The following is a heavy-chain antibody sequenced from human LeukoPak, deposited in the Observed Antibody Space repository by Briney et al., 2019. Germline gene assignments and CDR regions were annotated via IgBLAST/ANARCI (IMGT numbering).Heavy chain of an antibody. D-gene: IGHD3-10*01. Sequence: GGSLRLSCAASGFTFSSYGMHWVRQAPGKGLEWVAFIRYDGSNKYYADSVKGRFTISRDNSKNTLYLQMNSLRAEDTAVYYCARERESLWFGESFDYWGQGTLVTVSS. J-gene: IGHJ4*02. CDR2: IRYDGSNK. CDR3: ARERESLWFGESFDY. CDR1: GFTFSSYG. V-gene: IGHV3-30*02.